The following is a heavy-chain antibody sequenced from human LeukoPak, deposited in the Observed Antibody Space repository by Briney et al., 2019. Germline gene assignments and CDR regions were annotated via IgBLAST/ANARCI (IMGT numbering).Heavy chain of an antibody. CDR2: MWADGSKT. D-gene: IGHD3-10*01. CDR3: PRDAVTIAFSWYFDP. CDR1: GFTLDYYG. J-gene: IGHJ2*01. Sequence: GGSLRLSCTASGFTLDYYGMHWVRQAPGKGLELVALMWADGSKTSYADSVKGRFTISRDISRNTLYLQMNSLRVEDTALYYCPRDAVTIAFSWYFDPWGRGTLVTVST. V-gene: IGHV3-33*01.